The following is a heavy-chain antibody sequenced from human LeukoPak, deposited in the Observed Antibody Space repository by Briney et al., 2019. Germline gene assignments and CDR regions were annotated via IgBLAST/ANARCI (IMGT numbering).Heavy chain of an antibody. CDR2: IYHSGRT. CDR1: GGPIISVNW. V-gene: IGHV4-4*02. D-gene: IGHD3-3*01. CDR3: ASSDGLPPRSDSSYDVFDY. J-gene: IGHJ4*02. Sequence: SETLSLTCAVSGGPIISVNWWSWVRQPPGKGLEWVGEIYHSGRTNYNPSLKSRVTISLDKSKNQFSLNLNSVTAADTALYYCASSDGLPPRSDSSYDVFDYWGQGTLVTVSS.